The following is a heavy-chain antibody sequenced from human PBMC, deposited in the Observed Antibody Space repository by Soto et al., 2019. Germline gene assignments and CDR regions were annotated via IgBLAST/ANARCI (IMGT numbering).Heavy chain of an antibody. CDR3: ASDLGYDYIWGSYRPPYYFDY. V-gene: IGHV4-34*01. CDR2: INHSGST. CDR1: GGSFSGYY. D-gene: IGHD3-16*02. J-gene: IGHJ4*02. Sequence: SETLSLTCAVYGGSFSGYYWSWIRQPPGKWLEWIGEINHSGSTNYNPSLKSRVTISVDTSKNQFSLKLSSVTAADTAVYYCASDLGYDYIWGSYRPPYYFDYWGQGTLVTVSS.